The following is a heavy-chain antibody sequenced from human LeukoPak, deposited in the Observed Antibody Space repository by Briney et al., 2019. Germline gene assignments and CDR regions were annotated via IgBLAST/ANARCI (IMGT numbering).Heavy chain of an antibody. D-gene: IGHD6-19*01. CDR1: GFTFSSYS. CDR3: ARYSSGWGYGWFDP. V-gene: IGHV3-21*01. J-gene: IGHJ5*02. Sequence: TGGSLRLSCAASGFTFSSYSMNWVRQAPGKGLEWVSSTSSSSSYIYYADSVKGRFTISRDNAKNSLYLQMNSLRAEDTAVYYCARYSSGWGYGWFDPWGQGTLVTVSS. CDR2: TSSSSSYI.